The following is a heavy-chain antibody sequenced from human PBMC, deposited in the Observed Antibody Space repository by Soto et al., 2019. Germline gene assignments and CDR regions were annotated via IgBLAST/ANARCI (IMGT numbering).Heavy chain of an antibody. Sequence: SVKVSCKTSGGTFSIYAISWVRQAPGQGLEWMGGIIPIFDTANYAQKFQGRVTITRDTSASTAYMELSSLRSEDTAVYYCARLPHYYDSSGYYYRGAFDIWGQGTMVTVSS. CDR3: ARLPHYYDSSGYYYRGAFDI. J-gene: IGHJ3*02. V-gene: IGHV1-69*05. CDR1: GGTFSIYA. D-gene: IGHD3-22*01. CDR2: IIPIFDTA.